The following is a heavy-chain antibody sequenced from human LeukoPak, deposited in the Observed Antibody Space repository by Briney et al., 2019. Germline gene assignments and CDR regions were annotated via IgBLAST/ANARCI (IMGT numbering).Heavy chain of an antibody. D-gene: IGHD1-26*01. CDR3: ARGRGATFIRDAFDI. V-gene: IGHV4-4*07. Sequence: SETLCLTCTVSGGSISSYYWSWIRQPAGKGLEWIGRIYTSGSTKYNPSLKSRVTMSVDTSKNQFSLKLTSVTAADTAVYYCARGRGATFIRDAFDIWGQGTMVTVSS. CDR2: IYTSGST. CDR1: GGSISSYY. J-gene: IGHJ3*02.